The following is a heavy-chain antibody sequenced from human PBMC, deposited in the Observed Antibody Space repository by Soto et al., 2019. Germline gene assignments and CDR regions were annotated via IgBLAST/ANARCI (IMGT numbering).Heavy chain of an antibody. V-gene: IGHV3-23*01. Sequence: GGSLRLSCAASGFTFSSYSMNWVRQAPGKGLEWVSAIRGSATTTYYADSVTGRFTISRDNSKKTLYLQMNSLRAEDTAVYYCAKVALGGYYDSSGYRGAFDIWGQGTMVTVSS. CDR1: GFTFSSYS. CDR3: AKVALGGYYDSSGYRGAFDI. J-gene: IGHJ3*02. CDR2: IRGSATTT. D-gene: IGHD3-22*01.